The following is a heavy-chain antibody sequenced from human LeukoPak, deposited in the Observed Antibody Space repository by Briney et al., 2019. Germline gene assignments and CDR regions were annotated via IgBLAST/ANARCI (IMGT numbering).Heavy chain of an antibody. V-gene: IGHV1-2*02. D-gene: IGHD3-22*01. CDR3: ARNYYYDSSGYWVRNYYYMDV. CDR2: INPNSGGT. J-gene: IGHJ6*03. CDR1: GYTFTGYY. Sequence: ASVKVSCKASGYTFTGYYMHWVRQAPGQGLEWMGWINPNSGGTYYAQKFQGRVTMTSDTSISSAYMELSRMRSDDRAVYYCARNYYYDSSGYWVRNYYYMDVWGKGTTVTVSS.